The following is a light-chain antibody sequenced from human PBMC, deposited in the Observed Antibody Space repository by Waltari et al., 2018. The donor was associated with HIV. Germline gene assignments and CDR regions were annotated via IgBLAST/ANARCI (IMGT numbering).Light chain of an antibody. V-gene: IGKV3-11*01. CDR1: QSVSSY. Sequence: EIVLTQSPATLSLSPGERATLSCRASQSVSSYVDWYQQKPGQAPRLLIYDASSRAKGIPARFSGSGSETDFTLTISSLEPEDFAVYYCQQRSNWPITFGQGTRLEIK. J-gene: IGKJ5*01. CDR3: QQRSNWPIT. CDR2: DAS.